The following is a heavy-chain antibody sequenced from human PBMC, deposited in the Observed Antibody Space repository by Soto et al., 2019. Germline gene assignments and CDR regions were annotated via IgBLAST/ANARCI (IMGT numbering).Heavy chain of an antibody. CDR1: GASIITDNW. CDR3: ARAIATSKLRGVVIN. J-gene: IGHJ4*02. Sequence: QVQLQESGPGLVKPSGTLSLTCALSGASIITDNWWSWVRQPPGKEMEWIGEIYHSGNTNFNPSVKSRDTISVDKSKNQVSRTVSSVTAADTASYYSARAIATSKLRGVVINWGQGTLGTVSS. V-gene: IGHV4-4*02. CDR2: IYHSGNT. D-gene: IGHD3-10*01.